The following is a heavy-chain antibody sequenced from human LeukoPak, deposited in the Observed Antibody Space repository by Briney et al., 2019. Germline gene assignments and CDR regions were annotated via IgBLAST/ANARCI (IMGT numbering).Heavy chain of an antibody. Sequence: GSLRLSCAASGFIFSQYSMNWVRQAPGKGLEWVSHIRSSSETFYADSVKGRFTISRDNARNSLYLQMNNLRGEDTAIYYCARDAGNSGYGCDLWGQGTLVTVSS. D-gene: IGHD5-12*01. J-gene: IGHJ5*02. CDR1: GFIFSQYS. CDR2: IRSSSET. V-gene: IGHV3-48*01. CDR3: ARDAGNSGYGCDL.